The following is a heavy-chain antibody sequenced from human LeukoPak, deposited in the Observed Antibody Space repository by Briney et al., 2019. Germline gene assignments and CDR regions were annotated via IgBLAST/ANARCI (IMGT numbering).Heavy chain of an antibody. D-gene: IGHD2-15*01. CDR1: RYTSTSYG. Sequence: AAPKVSCKASRYTSTSYGISSVRQAPRQGVERVGWISAYNRNTNYAQKLQVRDTMTTDTYTSTAYMELRSMRSDDTAVYCCARDPHRRSSYSRGYWGQGTLVTVPP. J-gene: IGHJ4*02. V-gene: IGHV1-18*01. CDR3: ARDPHRRSSYSRGY. CDR2: ISAYNRNT.